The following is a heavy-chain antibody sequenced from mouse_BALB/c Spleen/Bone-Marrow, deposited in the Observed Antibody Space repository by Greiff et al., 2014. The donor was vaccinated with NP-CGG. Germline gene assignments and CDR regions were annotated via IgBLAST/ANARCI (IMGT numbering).Heavy chain of an antibody. Sequence: QVQLKQSGPGLVAPSQSLSITCTVSGFSLKNYGVHWVRQPPGKGLGWLGVIGTGRGTNYNSALMSRLSISKDNSKSQVFLKMNSLQTDDTAMYYCARDRAYGNWYFDVWGAGTTVTVSS. CDR2: IGTGRGT. D-gene: IGHD2-1*01. CDR1: GFSLKNYG. V-gene: IGHV2-9*02. CDR3: ARDRAYGNWYFDV. J-gene: IGHJ1*01.